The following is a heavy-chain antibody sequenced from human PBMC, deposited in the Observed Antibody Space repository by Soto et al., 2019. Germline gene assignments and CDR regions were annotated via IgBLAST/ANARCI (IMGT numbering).Heavy chain of an antibody. V-gene: IGHV4-4*02. J-gene: IGHJ4*02. CDR3: ADHFFCRQLL. CDR2: VHHSLGS. D-gene: IGHD1-1*01. CDR1: GGSISSDNW. Sequence: QVQLQESGPGLVKPSGTLSLTCAVSGGSISSDNWWSWVRQAPGKGLEWIGEVHHSLGSNFNPSPKSRVIISVDKSNNRFSLGLISVTAAASAVYFWADHFFCRQLLWGRGTRVTVSS.